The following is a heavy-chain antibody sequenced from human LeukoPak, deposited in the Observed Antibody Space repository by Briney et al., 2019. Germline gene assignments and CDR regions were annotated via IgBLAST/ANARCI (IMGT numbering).Heavy chain of an antibody. V-gene: IGHV3-66*01. CDR1: GFTVSSNY. Sequence: GGSLRLSCAASGFTVSSNYMSWVRQAPGKGLEWVSVIYSGGSTYYADSVKGRFTISRDNSKNTLYLQMNSLRAEDTAVYYCARAPSYYYDSSGYPYYFDYWGQGTLVTVSS. D-gene: IGHD3-22*01. CDR2: IYSGGST. J-gene: IGHJ4*02. CDR3: ARAPSYYYDSSGYPYYFDY.